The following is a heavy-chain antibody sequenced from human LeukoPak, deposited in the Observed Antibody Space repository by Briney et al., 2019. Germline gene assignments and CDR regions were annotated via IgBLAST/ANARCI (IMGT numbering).Heavy chain of an antibody. Sequence: GSVKVSCKASGYTFTSYYMHWVRQAPGQGLEWMGIINPSGGSTSYAQKFQGRVTMTRDMSTSTVYMELSSLRSVDTAVYYCASVGRTGTLYFDYWGQGTLVTVSS. CDR3: ASVGRTGTLYFDY. D-gene: IGHD1-7*01. J-gene: IGHJ4*02. V-gene: IGHV1-46*01. CDR2: INPSGGST. CDR1: GYTFTSYY.